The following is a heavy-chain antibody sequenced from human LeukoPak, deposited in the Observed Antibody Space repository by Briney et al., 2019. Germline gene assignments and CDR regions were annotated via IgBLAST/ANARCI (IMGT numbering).Heavy chain of an antibody. V-gene: IGHV4-38-2*02. D-gene: IGHD3-10*01. J-gene: IGHJ4*02. Sequence: SETLSLTCTVSGYSITSGYYWGWIRQPPGKGVEWIGRIYHSGNTYYNPSLKSRVTISVDTSKNQFSLKLSSVTAADTAVYYCARDGGSGIFTSGSFDYWGQGTLVTVSS. CDR3: ARDGGSGIFTSGSFDY. CDR2: IYHSGNT. CDR1: GYSITSGYY.